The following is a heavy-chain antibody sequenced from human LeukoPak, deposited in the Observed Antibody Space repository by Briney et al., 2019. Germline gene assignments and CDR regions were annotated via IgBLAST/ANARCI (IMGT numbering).Heavy chain of an antibody. CDR3: ARDRMGAARPFDY. J-gene: IGHJ4*02. Sequence: GSSVKVSCKASGGTFSSYAISWVRQAPGQGLEWMGGIIPIFGTANYAQKFQGRVTITTDESTSTAYMELSSLRSEDTAVYYCARDRMGAARPFDYWGQGTLVTVSS. D-gene: IGHD6-6*01. CDR1: GGTFSSYA. CDR2: IIPIFGTA. V-gene: IGHV1-69*05.